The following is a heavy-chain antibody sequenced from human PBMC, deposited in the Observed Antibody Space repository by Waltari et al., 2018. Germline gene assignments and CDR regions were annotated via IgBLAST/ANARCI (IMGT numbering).Heavy chain of an antibody. Sequence: EVQLVESGGGLVKPGGSLRLSCAASGFTFSSYSMNWVRQAPGKGLEWVSSISSSSSYIYYADSVKGRFTISRDNAKNSLYLQMNSLRAEDTAVYYCARDHPYYDFWSGKGSLFDYWGQGTLVTVSS. J-gene: IGHJ4*02. CDR2: ISSSSSYI. V-gene: IGHV3-21*01. D-gene: IGHD3-3*01. CDR1: GFTFSSYS. CDR3: ARDHPYYDFWSGKGSLFDY.